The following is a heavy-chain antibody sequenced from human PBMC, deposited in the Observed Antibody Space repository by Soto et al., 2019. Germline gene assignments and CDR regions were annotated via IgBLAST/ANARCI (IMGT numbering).Heavy chain of an antibody. CDR3: AREDSIIIPAVSDF. Sequence: GGSLRLSCTVSGFAFNNYGINWVRQAPGKGLEWVSSISKSDYTYYSDSVKGRFTISRDNAKNSVSLQMTTLRVEDTAVYYCAREDSIIIPAVSDFWGQGTPVTVSS. CDR1: GFAFNNYG. J-gene: IGHJ1*01. V-gene: IGHV3-21*01. D-gene: IGHD2-2*01. CDR2: ISKSDYT.